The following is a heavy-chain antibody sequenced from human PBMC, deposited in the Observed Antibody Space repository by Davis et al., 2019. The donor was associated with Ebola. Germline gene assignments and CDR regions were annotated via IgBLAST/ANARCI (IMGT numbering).Heavy chain of an antibody. J-gene: IGHJ4*02. CDR1: GFTFSSYA. D-gene: IGHD1-1*01. CDR3: ARDLYWNAADY. CDR2: INTDGSAT. V-gene: IGHV3-74*01. Sequence: GESLKISCAASGFTFSSYAMSWVRQAPGKGLVWVSRINTDGSATSYADSVKGRFTISRDNAKNTLYLEMSSLRAEDTAVYYCARDLYWNAADYWGQGTLVTVSS.